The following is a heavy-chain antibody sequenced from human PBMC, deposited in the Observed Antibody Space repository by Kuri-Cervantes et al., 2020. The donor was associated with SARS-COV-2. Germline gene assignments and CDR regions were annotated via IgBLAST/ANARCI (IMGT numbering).Heavy chain of an antibody. V-gene: IGHV3-30*04. CDR1: GFTFSSYA. CDR3: ARDGRGYTGYDYVYFVY. D-gene: IGHD5-12*01. CDR2: ISYEGSNK. Sequence: GESLKISCGASGFTFSSYAMHWVRQAPGKGLEWVSVISYEGSNKYYADSVKGRFTISRDNSKPTLYLQMNSLRAEDTAVYYCARDGRGYTGYDYVYFVYWGQGTLVTVSS. J-gene: IGHJ4*02.